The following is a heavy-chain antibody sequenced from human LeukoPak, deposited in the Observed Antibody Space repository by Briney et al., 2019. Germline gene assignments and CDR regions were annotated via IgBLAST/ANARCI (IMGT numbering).Heavy chain of an antibody. D-gene: IGHD3/OR15-3a*01. CDR2: ISDSGGST. J-gene: IGHJ4*02. V-gene: IGHV3-23*01. CDR1: GITLSNYG. CDR3: AKRGVVIRVILVGFHKEAYYFES. Sequence: GGSLRLSCAVSGITLSNYGMSWVRQAPGKGLEWVAGISDSGGSTKYADSVKGRFTIARDNRKNTLYLEMNSLRAEDTAVYFCAKRGVVIRVILVGFHKEAYYFESWGQGALVTVSS.